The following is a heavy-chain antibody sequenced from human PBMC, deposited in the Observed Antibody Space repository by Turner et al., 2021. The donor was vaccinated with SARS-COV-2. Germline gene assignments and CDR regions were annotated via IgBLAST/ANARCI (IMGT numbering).Heavy chain of an antibody. V-gene: IGHV3-30-3*01. Sequence: QVQLVESGGDVIQPGRPLRLSCAASGFTFSSYAMNWVRQAPGKGLEWVAVISYDGSNKYYADSVKGRFTISRDNSKNTLYLQMNSLRAEDTAVYYCAGIQSYDRSDYYGMDVWGQGTTVTVS. CDR1: GFTFSSYA. D-gene: IGHD3-22*01. CDR2: ISYDGSNK. J-gene: IGHJ6*02. CDR3: AGIQSYDRSDYYGMDV.